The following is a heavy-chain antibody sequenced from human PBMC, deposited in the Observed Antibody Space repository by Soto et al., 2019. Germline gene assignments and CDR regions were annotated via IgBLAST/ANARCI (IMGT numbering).Heavy chain of an antibody. CDR2: IYHSGST. J-gene: IGHJ4*01. Sequence: QLQLQESGSGLVKPSQTLSLTCAVSGGSISSGGYSWSWIRQPPGQGLEWIGYIYHSGSTYYNPSLKSRINISIDRSKNQLSLQLSSVTDADTAVYYCARGMTTVTTLDYWGNGTLVTVSS. CDR1: GGSISSGGYS. D-gene: IGHD4-4*01. V-gene: IGHV4-30-2*01. CDR3: ARGMTTVTTLDY.